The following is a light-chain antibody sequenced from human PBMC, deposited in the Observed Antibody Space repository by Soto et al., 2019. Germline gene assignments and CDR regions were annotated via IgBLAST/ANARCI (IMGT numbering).Light chain of an antibody. CDR2: KAS. V-gene: IGKV1-5*03. CDR3: QHYNSYSEA. Sequence: DIQITQSPSTLSGSVGDRVTITCRAGQTISSWLDWYQPKQGNAPKPLIYKASTFKSGVPSRFSGSGYGTELTLTISSLQSDDFATYYCQHYNSYSEAFGQGTKVDIK. J-gene: IGKJ1*01. CDR1: QTISSW.